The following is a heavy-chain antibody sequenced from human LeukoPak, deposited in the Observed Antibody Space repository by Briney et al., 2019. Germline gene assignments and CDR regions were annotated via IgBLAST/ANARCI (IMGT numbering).Heavy chain of an antibody. CDR3: ARVQRWPWYFDY. CDR2: IYYSGST. CDR1: GGSISSYY. J-gene: IGHJ4*02. D-gene: IGHD6-19*01. Sequence: SETLSLTCTVSGGSISSYYWSWIRQPPGKGLEWIGYIYYSGSTNYNPSLKSRVTISVDTSKNQFSLKLSSVTAADTAVYYCARVQRWPWYFDYWGQGTLVTVSS. V-gene: IGHV4-59*01.